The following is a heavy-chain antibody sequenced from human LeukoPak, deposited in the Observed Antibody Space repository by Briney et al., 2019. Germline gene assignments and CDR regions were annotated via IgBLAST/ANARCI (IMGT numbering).Heavy chain of an antibody. J-gene: IGHJ4*02. CDR3: DNRGY. V-gene: IGHV3-49*03. CDR2: IRPKSDGGTA. CDR1: GFTFRDQF. D-gene: IGHD2/OR15-2a*01. Sequence: GGSLRLSCTTSGFTFRDQFITWFRQAPGKGLEWVAFIRPKSDGGTAEYAASMKGRFTMSRDDSRNIAYLDMNSLKTEDTAVYYCDNRGYWGQGTLVTVSS.